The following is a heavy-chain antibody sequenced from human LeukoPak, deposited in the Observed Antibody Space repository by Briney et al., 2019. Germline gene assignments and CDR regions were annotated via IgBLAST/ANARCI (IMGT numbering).Heavy chain of an antibody. CDR2: FDPEDGET. V-gene: IGHV1-24*01. J-gene: IGHJ5*02. CDR1: GYTLTELS. CDR3: ATVAGYSRGTFGDRFDP. Sequence: GASVTVSCKVSGYTLTELSMHWVRQAPGKGGEWMGGFDPEDGETIYAQKFQGRVTMTEDTSTDTAYMELSSLRSEDTAVYYCATVAGYSRGTFGDRFDPWGQGTLVTVSS. D-gene: IGHD6-19*01.